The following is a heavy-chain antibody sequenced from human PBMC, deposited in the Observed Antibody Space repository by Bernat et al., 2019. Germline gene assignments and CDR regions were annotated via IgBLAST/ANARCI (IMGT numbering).Heavy chain of an antibody. CDR2: INHSGST. V-gene: IGHV4-39*07. J-gene: IGHJ4*02. Sequence: QLQLQESGPGLVKPSETLSLTCTVSGGSISSSSYYWSWIRQPPGKGLEWIGEINHSGSTNYNPSLKSRVTISVDTSKNQFSLKLSSVTAADTAVYYCARADYGDYGGHFDYWGQGTLVTVSS. D-gene: IGHD4-17*01. CDR3: ARADYGDYGGHFDY. CDR1: GGSISSSSYY.